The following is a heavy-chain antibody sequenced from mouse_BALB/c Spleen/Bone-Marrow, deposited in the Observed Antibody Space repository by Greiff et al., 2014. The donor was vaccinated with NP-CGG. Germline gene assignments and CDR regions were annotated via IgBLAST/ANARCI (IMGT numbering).Heavy chain of an antibody. CDR3: ARWGYYYAMDY. Sequence: EVQLMESGGGLVQPGGSRKLSCAASGFTFSSFGMHWVRQAPEKGLEWVAYISSGSSTIYYADTVKGRFTISRDNPKNTLFLQMTSLRSEDTAMYYCARWGYYYAMDYWGQGTSVTVSS. CDR2: ISSGSSTI. V-gene: IGHV5-17*02. J-gene: IGHJ4*01. CDR1: GFTFSSFG.